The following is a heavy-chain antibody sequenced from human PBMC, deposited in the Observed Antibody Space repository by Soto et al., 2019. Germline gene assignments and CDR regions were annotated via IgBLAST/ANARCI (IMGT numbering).Heavy chain of an antibody. V-gene: IGHV4-59*01. CDR3: ARASYSSSWSLYYYYYGMDV. Sequence: TETLSLTCTVSGGSISSYYWSWIRQPPGKGLEWIGYIYYSGSTNYNPSLKSRVTISVDTSKNQFSLKLSSVTAADTAVYYCARASYSSSWSLYYYYYGMDVSGQGTSVTVSS. CDR1: GGSISSYY. J-gene: IGHJ6*02. CDR2: IYYSGST. D-gene: IGHD6-13*01.